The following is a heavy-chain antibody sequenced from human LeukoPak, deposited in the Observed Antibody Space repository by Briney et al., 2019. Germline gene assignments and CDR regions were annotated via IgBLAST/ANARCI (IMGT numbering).Heavy chain of an antibody. CDR2: ISGSGGNT. Sequence: GGSLRLSCAASGFTFSSYAMSWVRQAPGKGLEWVSVISGSGGNTYYADSVKGRFTISRDNSKNTLYLQLNSLRAEDTAVYYCAKDLYGDHDFDCWGQGTLVTVSS. CDR3: AKDLYGDHDFDC. CDR1: GFTFSSYA. D-gene: IGHD4-17*01. V-gene: IGHV3-23*01. J-gene: IGHJ4*02.